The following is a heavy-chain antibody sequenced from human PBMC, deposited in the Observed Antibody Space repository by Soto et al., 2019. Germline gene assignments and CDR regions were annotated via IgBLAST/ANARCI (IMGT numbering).Heavy chain of an antibody. CDR3: ARDDAFQNENGFDI. V-gene: IGHV3-33*01. D-gene: IGHD1-1*01. J-gene: IGHJ3*02. CDR1: GFTFSKYG. CDR2: IVNDGSEK. Sequence: QVQLVESGGGVVQPGRSLRLSCAASGFTFSKYGFHWVRQAPGKGLEWVAVIVNDGSEKYHADSVEGRFTISRDNSKDTLFLQMNSLRAEDTAVYYCARDDAFQNENGFDIWGQRTMVTVSS.